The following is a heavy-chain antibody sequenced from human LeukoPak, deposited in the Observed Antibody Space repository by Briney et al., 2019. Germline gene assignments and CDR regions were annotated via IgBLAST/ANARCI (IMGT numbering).Heavy chain of an antibody. J-gene: IGHJ3*02. CDR3: ARDLVYYDSSGYYSLLAFDI. CDR2: ISSSSSYI. CDR1: GFTFSRHA. Sequence: GGSLRLSCEASGFTFSRHAMSWVRQAPGKGLEWVSSISSSSSYIYYADSVKGRFTISRDNAKNSLYLQMNSLRAEDTAVYYCARDLVYYDSSGYYSLLAFDIWGQGTMVTVSS. V-gene: IGHV3-21*01. D-gene: IGHD3-22*01.